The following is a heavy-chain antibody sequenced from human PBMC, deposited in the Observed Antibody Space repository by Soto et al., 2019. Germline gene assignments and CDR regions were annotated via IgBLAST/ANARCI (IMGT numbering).Heavy chain of an antibody. V-gene: IGHV2-5*02. CDR2: FYWDDDK. CDR1: GFSLTTNGVG. CDR3: AYRKGAATGTGNWFDP. Sequence: SGPTLVNPTETLTLTCTFSGFSLTTNGVGVGWIRQPPGEPLEWLGLFYWDDDKRYSPSLQNRLTISKDTSKNQVVLTLANMAPEDTGTYYCAYRKGAATGTGNWFDPWGQGTPVTVSS. D-gene: IGHD1-1*01. J-gene: IGHJ5*02.